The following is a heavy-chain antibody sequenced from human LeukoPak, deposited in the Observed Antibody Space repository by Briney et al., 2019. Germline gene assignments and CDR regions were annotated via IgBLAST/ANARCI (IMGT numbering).Heavy chain of an antibody. J-gene: IGHJ2*01. Sequence: SETLSLTCTVSGDSFSRYYWSWIRQPPGRGLEWIGYIYYTGDTAKNPSLKSRVTILLDTSKNQCSLKLTSVSAADTAVYYCARLKLGAYFDLWGRGTLVTVSS. CDR2: IYYTGDT. CDR3: ARLKLGAYFDL. V-gene: IGHV4-59*08. CDR1: GDSFSRYY. D-gene: IGHD3-16*01.